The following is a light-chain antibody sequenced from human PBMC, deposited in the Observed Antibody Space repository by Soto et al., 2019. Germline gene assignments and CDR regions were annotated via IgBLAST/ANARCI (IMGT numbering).Light chain of an antibody. J-gene: IGLJ1*01. V-gene: IGLV2-11*01. CDR3: CSYAGDFYV. CDR1: TSDVGGYDY. CDR2: DVS. Sequence: QSALTQPRSVSGSPGQSVAISGTGTTSDVGGYDYVSWHQQHPGKAPELIIVDVSKRPSGVPDRFSGSKSGNTASLTISGLQAEDEADYFCCSYAGDFYVFGSGTKLTVL.